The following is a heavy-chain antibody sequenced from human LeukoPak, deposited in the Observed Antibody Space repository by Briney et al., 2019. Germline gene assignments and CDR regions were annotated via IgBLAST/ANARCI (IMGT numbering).Heavy chain of an antibody. J-gene: IGHJ5*02. V-gene: IGHV1-69*13. Sequence: ASVKVSCKASGGTFSSYAISWVRQAPRQGLEWMGGIIPIFGTANYAQKFQGRVTITADESTSTAYMELSSLRSEDTAVYYCAGGATYCSSTSCYAGWFDPWGQGTLVTVSS. CDR1: GGTFSSYA. D-gene: IGHD2-2*01. CDR3: AGGATYCSSTSCYAGWFDP. CDR2: IIPIFGTA.